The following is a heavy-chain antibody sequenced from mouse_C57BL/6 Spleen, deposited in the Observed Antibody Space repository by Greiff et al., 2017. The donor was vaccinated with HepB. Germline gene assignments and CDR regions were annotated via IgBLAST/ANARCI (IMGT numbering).Heavy chain of an antibody. Sequence: VQLQQSGAELARPGASVKLSCKASGYTFTSYGISWVKQRTGQGLEWIGEIYPRSGNTYYNEKFKGKATLTADKSSSTAYIELRSLTSEVSAVYFCAIYSAWFAYWGQGTLVTVSA. J-gene: IGHJ3*01. V-gene: IGHV1-81*01. D-gene: IGHD2-1*01. CDR1: GYTFTSYG. CDR3: AIYSAWFAY. CDR2: IYPRSGNT.